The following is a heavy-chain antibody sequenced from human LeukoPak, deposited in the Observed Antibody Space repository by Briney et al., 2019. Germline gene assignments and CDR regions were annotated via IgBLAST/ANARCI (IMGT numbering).Heavy chain of an antibody. D-gene: IGHD5-18*01. J-gene: IGHJ4*02. CDR3: ARGVDTAIISYFDY. CDR1: GGSISSGGYY. CDR2: IYYSGST. V-gene: IGHV4-31*03. Sequence: SQTLSLTCTVSGGSISSGGYYWSWIRQHPGKGLEWIEYIYYSGSTYYNPSLKSRVTISVDTSKNQFSLKLSSVTAADTAVYYCARGVDTAIISYFDYWGQGTLVTVSS.